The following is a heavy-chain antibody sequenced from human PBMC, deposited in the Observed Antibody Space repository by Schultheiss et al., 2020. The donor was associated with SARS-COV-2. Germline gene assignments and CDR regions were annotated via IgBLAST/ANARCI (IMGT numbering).Heavy chain of an antibody. Sequence: GGSLRLSCAASGFTFSSYGMHWVRQAPGKGLEWVAVIWYDGSNKYYADSVKGRFTISRDNSKNTLYLQMNSLRVEDTAVYYCASGVGAAAGTNWFDRWGQGSLVTVSS. CDR3: ASGVGAAAGTNWFDR. V-gene: IGHV3-33*01. D-gene: IGHD6-13*01. J-gene: IGHJ5*02. CDR2: IWYDGSNK. CDR1: GFTFSSYG.